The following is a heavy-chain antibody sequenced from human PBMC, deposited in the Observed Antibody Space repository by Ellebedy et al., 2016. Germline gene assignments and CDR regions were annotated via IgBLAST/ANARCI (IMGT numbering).Heavy chain of an antibody. D-gene: IGHD1-1*01. CDR3: AGHPSGAALDHVDV. CDR1: GGSFSGSDSY. J-gene: IGHJ6*04. V-gene: IGHV4-39*01. CDR2: IYHRGST. Sequence: SETLSLTXSVSGGSFSGSDSYWGWTRPAPGKGLEWIGNIYHRGSTYYNPSLKSRVTISVDTANNQFFLKLSSVTAADTAVYFCAGHPSGAALDHVDVWGKGTTVTVSS.